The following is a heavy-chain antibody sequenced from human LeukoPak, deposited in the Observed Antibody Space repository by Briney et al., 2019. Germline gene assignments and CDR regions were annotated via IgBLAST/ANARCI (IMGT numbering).Heavy chain of an antibody. Sequence: PSETLSLTCAVYGGSFSGYYWSWIRQPPGKGLEWIGEINHSGSTNYNPSLKSRVTISVDTSKNQFSLKLSSVTAADTAVYYCAREPLGSSAFDIWGQGTMVTVSS. D-gene: IGHD3-16*01. V-gene: IGHV4-34*01. J-gene: IGHJ3*02. CDR2: INHSGST. CDR1: GGSFSGYY. CDR3: AREPLGSSAFDI.